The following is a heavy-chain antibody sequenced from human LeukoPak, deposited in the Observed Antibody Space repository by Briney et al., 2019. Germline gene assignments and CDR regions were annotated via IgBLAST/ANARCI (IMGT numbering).Heavy chain of an antibody. J-gene: IGHJ4*02. V-gene: IGHV3-23*01. D-gene: IGHD3-16*01. CDR1: GFSFSTNV. Sequence: PGGSLRLSCAASGFSFSTNVMTLVRQAPGKGLEWVSTLNHATNIIYYADSVKGRFTISRDNSKNTVYLQMNSLRADDTAVYYCVKDAGIYPVWYFDYWGQGTLVTVSS. CDR3: VKDAGIYPVWYFDY. CDR2: LNHATNII.